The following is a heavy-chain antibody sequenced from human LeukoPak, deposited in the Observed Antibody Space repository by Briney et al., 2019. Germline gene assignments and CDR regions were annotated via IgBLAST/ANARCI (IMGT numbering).Heavy chain of an antibody. CDR3: AKDLYGDYYLDC. Sequence: SETLSLTCTVSGGSISSYYWSWIRQPPGKGLEWIGYIYYSGSTNYNPSLKSRVTISVDTSKNQFSLKLSSVTAADTAVYYCAKDLYGDYYLDCWSQGTLVTVSS. J-gene: IGHJ4*02. D-gene: IGHD4-17*01. CDR1: GGSISSYY. CDR2: IYYSGST. V-gene: IGHV4-59*01.